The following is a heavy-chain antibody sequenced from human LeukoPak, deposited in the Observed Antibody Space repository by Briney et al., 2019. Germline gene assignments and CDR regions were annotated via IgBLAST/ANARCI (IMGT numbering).Heavy chain of an antibody. CDR3: ASGVGYLFPTN. D-gene: IGHD5-18*01. CDR1: GGSFSGFY. Sequence: MPSETLFLTCAIYGGSFSGFYWSWIRQPPGTGLEWIGEVNLSGGAFYNPSLKSRVTISIDTSKQQFFLKLRSVAAADTAHYYCASGVGYLFPTNWGQGTLVTVSS. CDR2: VNLSGGA. V-gene: IGHV4-34*01. J-gene: IGHJ4*02.